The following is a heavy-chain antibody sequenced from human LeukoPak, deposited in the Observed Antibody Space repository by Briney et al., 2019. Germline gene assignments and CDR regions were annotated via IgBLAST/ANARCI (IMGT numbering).Heavy chain of an antibody. CDR1: GGSFSGYY. J-gene: IGHJ5*02. Sequence: SETLSLTCAVYGGSFSGYYWSWIRQPPGKGLEWIGEINHSGSTNYNPSLKSRVTISVDTSKNQFSLKLSSVTAADTAVYYRARGLNWNTQYTWFDPWGQGTLVTVSS. CDR2: INHSGST. V-gene: IGHV4-34*01. D-gene: IGHD1/OR15-1a*01. CDR3: ARGLNWNTQYTWFDP.